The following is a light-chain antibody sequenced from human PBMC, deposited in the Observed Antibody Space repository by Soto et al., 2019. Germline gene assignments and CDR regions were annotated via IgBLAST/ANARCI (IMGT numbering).Light chain of an antibody. CDR3: QQSYRSPYT. CDR2: GAS. J-gene: IGKJ2*01. Sequence: IQMTQSPSSLSASVGDSVTVTCRASQSINIYLNWYQQKPGKAPTLLIYGASSLQSGVPSRFTGGGSRTDFTLTISSRQPEDFATYYCQQSYRSPYTFGQGTKLEIK. CDR1: QSINIY. V-gene: IGKV1-39*01.